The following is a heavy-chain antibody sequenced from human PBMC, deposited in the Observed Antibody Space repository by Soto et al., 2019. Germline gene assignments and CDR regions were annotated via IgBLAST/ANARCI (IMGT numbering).Heavy chain of an antibody. CDR1: GGSVSSQY. CDR2: IYNGGIP. J-gene: IGHJ4*02. CDR3: ASQEYDTSVYYFDY. D-gene: IGHD3-16*01. Sequence: SETLSLTCTVSGGSVSSQYWSWIRQPAGKGLEWIGRIYNGGIPLINPSLESRVALSLDTSKNQFTPTLSSVTVADTATYSCASQEYDTSVYYFDYWGRGTLVTVSS. V-gene: IGHV4-4*07.